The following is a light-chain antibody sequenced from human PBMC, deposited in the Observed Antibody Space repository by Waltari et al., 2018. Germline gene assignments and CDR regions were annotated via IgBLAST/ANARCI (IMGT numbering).Light chain of an antibody. CDR2: GAS. Sequence: EIVLTQSPATLSLSPGERATLPCRASQSVSSYLAWYQQKPGQAPRLLIYGASSRATGIPDRFSGSGSGTDFTLTISRLEPEDFAVYYCQQSYSTPYTFGQGTKLEIK. V-gene: IGKV3-20*01. J-gene: IGKJ2*01. CDR3: QQSYSTPYT. CDR1: QSVSSY.